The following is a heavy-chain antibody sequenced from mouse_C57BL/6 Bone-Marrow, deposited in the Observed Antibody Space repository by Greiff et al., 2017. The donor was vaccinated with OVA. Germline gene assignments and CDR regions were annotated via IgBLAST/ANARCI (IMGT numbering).Heavy chain of an antibody. V-gene: IGHV14-3*01. D-gene: IGHD1-1*01. J-gene: IGHJ4*01. Sequence: VQLQQSVAELVRPGASVKLSCTASGFHIKNTYMHWVKQRPEQGLEWIGRIDPANGNTKYAPKFQGKATITADTSSNTAYLQLSGLTSEDTAIYYCARYYAMDYWGQGTSVTVSS. CDR2: IDPANGNT. CDR3: ARYYAMDY. CDR1: GFHIKNTY.